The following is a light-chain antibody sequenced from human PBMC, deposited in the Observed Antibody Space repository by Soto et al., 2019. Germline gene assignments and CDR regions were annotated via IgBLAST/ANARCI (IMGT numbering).Light chain of an antibody. CDR2: GNS. CDR1: SSNIGAGYD. Sequence: SALTKPPSVSGAPGERVTISCTGSSSNIGAGYDVHWYQQLPGTAPKLLIYGNSNRPSGVPDRFSGSKSGTSASLAITGLQAEDEADYYCQSYDSSLSGFYVFGTGTKVTVL. V-gene: IGLV1-40*01. CDR3: QSYDSSLSGFYV. J-gene: IGLJ1*01.